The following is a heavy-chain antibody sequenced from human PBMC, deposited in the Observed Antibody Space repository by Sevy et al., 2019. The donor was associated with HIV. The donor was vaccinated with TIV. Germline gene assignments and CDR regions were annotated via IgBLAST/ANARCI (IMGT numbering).Heavy chain of an antibody. CDR2: VYYTGGT. Sequence: SETLSLTCTVSGGSINSDRWNWIRQPPGKGLEWIGYVYYTGGTNYNPSLKNRVTISVDRTKNQFSLKLTSVTAADTAVYYCARRNDFDIWGQETMVTVSS. CDR3: ARRNDFDI. V-gene: IGHV4-59*08. CDR1: GGSINSDR. J-gene: IGHJ3*02.